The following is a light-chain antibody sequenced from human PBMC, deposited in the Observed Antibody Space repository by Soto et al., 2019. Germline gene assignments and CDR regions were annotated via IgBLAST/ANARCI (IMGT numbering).Light chain of an antibody. V-gene: IGKV3-11*01. CDR2: DAS. CDR1: QSVSSY. J-gene: IGKJ1*01. CDR3: QRRGT. Sequence: EIVLTQSPATLSLSPGERATLSCRASQSVSSYLAWYQQKPGQAARLLIYDASNTATGIPARFSGSGSGTDFTLTIGRLEAEDFAVYCWQRRGTFGQVTKVYIE.